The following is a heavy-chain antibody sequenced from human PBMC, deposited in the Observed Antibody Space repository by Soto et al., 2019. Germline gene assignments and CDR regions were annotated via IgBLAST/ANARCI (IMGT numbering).Heavy chain of an antibody. CDR2: IYFRGNT. V-gene: IGHV4-31*03. Sequence: QVQLQESGPGLVKPSQTLSLTCSVSGDSISRIDYYWTWIRQHPEKGLEWIGNIYFRGNTYYSPSLDSRFTISVDTSKNPFYLKLTSVTAAATSVYYCAREGGSYDIGGYLIRGAFDIWGQGTMVTVSS. CDR3: AREGGSYDIGGYLIRGAFDI. D-gene: IGHD3-22*01. CDR1: GDSISRIDYY. J-gene: IGHJ3*02.